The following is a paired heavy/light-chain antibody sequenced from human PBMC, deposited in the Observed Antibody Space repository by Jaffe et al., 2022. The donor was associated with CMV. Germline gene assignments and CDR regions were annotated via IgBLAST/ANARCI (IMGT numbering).Light chain of an antibody. V-gene: IGLV3-27*01. J-gene: IGLJ3*02. Sequence: SYELTQPSSVSVSPGQTARITCSGDVLAKKYARWFQQKPGQAPVLVIYKDSERPSGIPERFSGSSSGTTVTLTISGAQVEDEADYYCYSAADNNWVFGGGTKLTVL. CDR2: KDS. CDR3: YSAADNNWV. CDR1: VLAKKY.
Heavy chain of an antibody. CDR3: AGVPRSYYYYYMDV. CDR2: IYYSGST. D-gene: IGHD3-10*01. CDR1: GGSISSYY. Sequence: QVQLQESGPGLVKPSETLSLTCTVSGGSISSYYWSWIRQPPGKGLEWIGYIYYSGSTNYNPSLKSRVTISVDTSKNQFSLKLSSVTAADTAVYYCAGVPRSYYYYYMDVWGKGTTVTVSS. V-gene: IGHV4-59*01. J-gene: IGHJ6*03.